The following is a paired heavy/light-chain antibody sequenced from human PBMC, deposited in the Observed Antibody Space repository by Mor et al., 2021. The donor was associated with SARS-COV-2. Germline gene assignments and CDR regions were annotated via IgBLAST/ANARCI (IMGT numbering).Heavy chain of an antibody. CDR3: ASRITIFGVVTVTSYYYYGMDV. Sequence: QVQLVQSGAEVKKPGSSVKVSCKASGGTFSSYAISWVRQAPGQGLEWMGGIIPIFGTANYAQKFQGRVTITADESTSTAYMELSSLRSEDTAVYYCASRITIFGVVTVTSYYYYGMDVWGQGTTVTVSS. CDR1: GGTFSSYA. V-gene: IGHV1-69*01. D-gene: IGHD3-3*01. CDR2: IIPIFGTA. J-gene: IGHJ6*02.
Light chain of an antibody. V-gene: IGKV4-1*01. J-gene: IGKJ1*01. CDR3: QQYYSTPRT. CDR2: WAS. CDR1: QSVLYSSNNKNY. Sequence: DIVMTQSPDSLAVSLGERATINCKSSQSVLYSSNNKNYFAWYQQKPGQPPKLLIYWASTRESGVPDRFSGSGSGTDFTLTISSLQAEDVAVYYCQQYYSTPRTFGQGTKVEIK.